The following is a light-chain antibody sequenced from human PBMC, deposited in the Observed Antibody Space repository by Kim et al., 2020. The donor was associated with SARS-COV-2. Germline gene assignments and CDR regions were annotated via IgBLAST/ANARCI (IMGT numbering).Light chain of an antibody. Sequence: SASVDDRVTFTCRASHSVDNWLAWYRQKPGRAPNLLIYDASNLESGFPSRFSGGSSGTEFTLPIADLQPDDCATYYCQQYHTDASTFGQGTKLEI. CDR1: HSVDNW. V-gene: IGKV1-5*01. CDR3: QQYHTDAST. J-gene: IGKJ2*01. CDR2: DAS.